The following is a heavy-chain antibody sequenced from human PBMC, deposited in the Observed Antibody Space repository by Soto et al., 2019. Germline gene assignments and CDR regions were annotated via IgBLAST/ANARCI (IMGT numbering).Heavy chain of an antibody. CDR3: ARGNMAAAPYYFDY. J-gene: IGHJ4*02. V-gene: IGHV3-21*01. Sequence: GGSLRLSCAASGFTFSSYSMNWVRQAPGKGLEWVSSISSSSSYIYYADSVKGRFTISRDNAKNSLYLQMNSLRAEDTAVYYCARGNMAAAPYYFDYWGQGTLVTVSS. CDR2: ISSSSSYI. CDR1: GFTFSSYS. D-gene: IGHD6-13*01.